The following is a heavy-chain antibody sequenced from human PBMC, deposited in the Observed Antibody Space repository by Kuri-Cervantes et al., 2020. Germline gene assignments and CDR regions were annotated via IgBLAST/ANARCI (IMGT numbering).Heavy chain of an antibody. Sequence: SETLSLTCTVSGGSISSYYWSWIRQPPGKGLEWIGYIYYSGSTNYNPSLKSRVTISVDASKNQFSLKLSSVTAADTDVYYCASGGRYYYYYYMDVWGKGTTVTVSS. CDR2: IYYSGST. V-gene: IGHV4-59*01. J-gene: IGHJ6*03. D-gene: IGHD3-16*01. CDR1: GGSISSYY. CDR3: ASGGRYYYYYYMDV.